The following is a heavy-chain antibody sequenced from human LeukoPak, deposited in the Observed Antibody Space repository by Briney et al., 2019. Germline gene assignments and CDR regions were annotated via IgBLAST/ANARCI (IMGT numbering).Heavy chain of an antibody. CDR1: GGSISSGSYC. D-gene: IGHD3-10*01. J-gene: IGHJ4*02. V-gene: IGHV4-61*09. Sequence: PSETLSLTCTVSGGSISSGSYCWSWIRQPAGKGLEWIGHIHTSGNTNYNPSLKSRVTISVDTSKNQISLKLRSVTAADTAVYYCARGALLWFGAKMEYYFDYWGQGTPLTVSS. CDR3: ARGALLWFGAKMEYYFDY. CDR2: IHTSGNT.